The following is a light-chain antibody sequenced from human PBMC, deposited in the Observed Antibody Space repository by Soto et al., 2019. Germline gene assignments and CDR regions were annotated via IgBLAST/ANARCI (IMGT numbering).Light chain of an antibody. V-gene: IGKV3-15*01. Sequence: EIVMTQSPATLSVSPGERATLSCRASQNIRSNLAWYQQIPGQAPRLLIHGASTRATGIPARFSGSGSGTEFTLTISGLQSEYYAVYYCQQYNNWPPWTFGQGTKVEI. J-gene: IGKJ1*01. CDR1: QNIRSN. CDR2: GAS. CDR3: QQYNNWPPWT.